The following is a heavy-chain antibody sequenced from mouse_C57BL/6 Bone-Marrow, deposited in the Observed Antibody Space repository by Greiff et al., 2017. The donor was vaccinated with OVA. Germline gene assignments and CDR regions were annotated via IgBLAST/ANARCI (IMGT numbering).Heavy chain of an antibody. J-gene: IGHJ4*01. D-gene: IGHD2-5*01. CDR2: ISYDGSN. Sequence: EVQLQQSGPGLVKPSQSLSLTCSVTGYSITSVYSWTWIRQFPGNKLEWMGYISYDGSNNYNPSLKNRISITRDTSKNQFFLKLNSVTTEDTATYYCARNAYYSNYDYYAMDYWGQGTSVTVSS. CDR3: ARNAYYSNYDYYAMDY. V-gene: IGHV3-6*01. CDR1: GYSITSVYS.